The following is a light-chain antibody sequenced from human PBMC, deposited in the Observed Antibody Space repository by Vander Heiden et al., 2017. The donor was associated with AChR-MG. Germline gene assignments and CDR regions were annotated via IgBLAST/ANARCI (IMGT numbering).Light chain of an antibody. CDR3: FSTDSSGRQRV. CDR1: ALPANF. J-gene: IGLJ2*01. V-gene: IGLV3-10*01. Sequence: SYELTQPPSVSVSPGQMARITCSGDALPANFTSWYQEKSGQAPVLVVFEDNKRPSGIPERFSGSSASKMATLIITGARVEDEADYFCFSTDSSGRQRVFGGGTKLTVL. CDR2: EDN.